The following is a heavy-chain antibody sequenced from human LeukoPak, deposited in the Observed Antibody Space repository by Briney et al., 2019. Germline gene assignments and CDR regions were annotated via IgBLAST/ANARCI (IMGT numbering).Heavy chain of an antibody. D-gene: IGHD3-10*01. J-gene: IGHJ5*02. V-gene: IGHV4-4*07. CDR3: AREDRAITMVRGVIRNWFDP. CDR2: IYTSGST. CDR1: GGSISSYY. Sequence: SEILSLTCTVSGGSISSYYWSWIRQPAGKGLEWIGRIYTSGSTNYNPSLKSRVTMSVDTSKNQFSLKLSSVTAADTAVYYCAREDRAITMVRGVIRNWFDPWGQGTLVTVSS.